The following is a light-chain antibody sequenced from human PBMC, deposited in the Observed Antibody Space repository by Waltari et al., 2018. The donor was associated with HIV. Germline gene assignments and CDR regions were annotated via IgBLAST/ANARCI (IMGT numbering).Light chain of an antibody. Sequence: QSALTQPASVSGSPGQSITIYCTGNRSDVGGYNSVSWYQQHPGKAPKLMIYAVSNRASGVSNRFSGFKSGNTASLVISGLHSEDEGDYYCSSYSRSGTLVFGGGTTLTVL. J-gene: IGLJ2*01. CDR3: SSYSRSGTLV. CDR2: AVS. CDR1: RSDVGGYNS. V-gene: IGLV2-14*01.